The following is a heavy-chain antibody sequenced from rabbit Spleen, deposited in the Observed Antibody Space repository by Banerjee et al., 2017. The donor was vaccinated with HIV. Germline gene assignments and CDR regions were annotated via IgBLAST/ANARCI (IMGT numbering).Heavy chain of an antibody. J-gene: IGHJ4*01. CDR1: GFSFGSYYY. D-gene: IGHD1-1*01. Sequence: QEQLEESGGDLVKPEGSLTLTCTASGFSFGSYYYMCWVRQAPGKGLEWIACINAATAKPVYATWAKGRFTISRTSSTTVTLRMTSLTAADSATYFCARDLLGVIGWNFYLWGQGTLVTVS. V-gene: IGHV1S45*01. CDR3: ARDLLGVIGWNFYL. CDR2: INAATAKP.